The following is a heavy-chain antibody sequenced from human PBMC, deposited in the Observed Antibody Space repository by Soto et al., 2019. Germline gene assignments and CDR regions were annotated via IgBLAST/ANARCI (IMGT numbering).Heavy chain of an antibody. D-gene: IGHD2-2*02. Sequence: ASEQATSEVPGHKLTELYMHWVRPAPGKVFEWMGGFEPAGGESIYAQKFQGRVTMTEDTSTDTAYMELSSLRSEDTAVSYCANGPRSCRSTTCYTFDYLRRGTLVPVSS. CDR1: GHKLTELY. CDR3: ANGPRSCRSTTCYTFDY. J-gene: IGHJ4*02. V-gene: IGHV1-24*01. CDR2: FEPAGGES.